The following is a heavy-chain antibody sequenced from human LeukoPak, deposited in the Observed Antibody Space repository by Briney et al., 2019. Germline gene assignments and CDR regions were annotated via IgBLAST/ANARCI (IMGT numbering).Heavy chain of an antibody. D-gene: IGHD5-18*01. CDR2: ISSSGSTI. V-gene: IGHV3-48*03. CDR3: ARVWSLYSCADAFDY. J-gene: IGHJ4*02. Sequence: GGSLRLSCAASGFTFSSYEMNWARQAPGKGLEWVSYISSSGSTIYYADSVKGRFTISRDNAKNSLYLQMNSLRAEDTAVYYCARVWSLYSCADAFDYWGQGTLVTVSS. CDR1: GFTFSSYE.